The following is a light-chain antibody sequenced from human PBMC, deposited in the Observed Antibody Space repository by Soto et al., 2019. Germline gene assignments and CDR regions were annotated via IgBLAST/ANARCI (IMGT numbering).Light chain of an antibody. Sequence: QAVVTQPASVSGSPGQSITISCTGTSSDVGGYKHVSWFQQYPGKAPKLLISEVSHRPSGVSIRFSGSRSGNTASLTISGLQAEDEADYYCCSYAGSGTLVFGGGTKLTVL. CDR1: SSDVGGYKH. V-gene: IGLV2-23*02. J-gene: IGLJ3*02. CDR2: EVS. CDR3: CSYAGSGTLV.